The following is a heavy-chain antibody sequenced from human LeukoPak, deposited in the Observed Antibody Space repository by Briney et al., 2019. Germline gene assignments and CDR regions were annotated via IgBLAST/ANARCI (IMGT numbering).Heavy chain of an antibody. J-gene: IGHJ4*02. Sequence: GGSLRLSFVTSGFTFLDYAVHWVRQAPGKGLEWVAVMSYDGNNNYYVDSVKGRFTLSRDSSKNTLYLQMNSLRPEDTAVYYCTREWGAAADYWGQGTLVTVSS. D-gene: IGHD6-13*01. CDR2: MSYDGNNN. CDR1: GFTFLDYA. V-gene: IGHV3-30-3*01. CDR3: TREWGAAADY.